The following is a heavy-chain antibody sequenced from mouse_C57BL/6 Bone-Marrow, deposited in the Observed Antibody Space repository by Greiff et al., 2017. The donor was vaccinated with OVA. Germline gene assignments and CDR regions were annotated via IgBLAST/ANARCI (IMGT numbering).Heavy chain of an antibody. CDR3: ARRDDYVEFDV. CDR1: GYTFTSYW. D-gene: IGHD2-4*01. Sequence: QVQLQQPGAELVKPGASVKLSCKASGYTFTSYWMHWVKQRPGQGLEWIGMIHPNSGSTNYNEKFKSKATLTVDKSSSTAYMQLSSLTSEDSAVYYCARRDDYVEFDVWGTGTTVTVSS. J-gene: IGHJ1*03. V-gene: IGHV1-64*01. CDR2: IHPNSGST.